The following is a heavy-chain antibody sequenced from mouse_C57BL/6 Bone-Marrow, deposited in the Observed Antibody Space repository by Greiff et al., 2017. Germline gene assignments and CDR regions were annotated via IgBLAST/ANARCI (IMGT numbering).Heavy chain of an antibody. CDR3: GRTPITTDVDGYD. CDR1: GYTFTSYC. V-gene: IGHV1-81*01. J-gene: IGHJ1*03. Sequence: QVQLQQSGAELARPGASVKLSCKASGYTFTSYCISWVKQRTGQGLEWIGEIYPRSGNTYYNEKFKGKATLTADKSSITAYMEIRRLTSEDSAVYCCGRTPITTDVDGYDWGKGTTLTVSS. CDR2: IYPRSGNT. D-gene: IGHD1-1*01.